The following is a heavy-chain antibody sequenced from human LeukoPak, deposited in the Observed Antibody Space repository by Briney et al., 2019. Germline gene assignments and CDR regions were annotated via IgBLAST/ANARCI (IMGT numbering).Heavy chain of an antibody. CDR1: GDSIGTSSYY. D-gene: IGHD3-22*01. J-gene: IGHJ4*02. V-gene: IGHV4-39*01. CDR2: IYYSGST. Sequence: PSETLSLTCTVSGDSIGTSSYYWGWIRQPPGKGLEWLGSIYYSGSTYYNPSLKSRVTISVDTSKNQFSLNLYSVTAADTAVFYCARSYYYDYRQIDYWGQGTLVTVSS. CDR3: ARSYYYDYRQIDY.